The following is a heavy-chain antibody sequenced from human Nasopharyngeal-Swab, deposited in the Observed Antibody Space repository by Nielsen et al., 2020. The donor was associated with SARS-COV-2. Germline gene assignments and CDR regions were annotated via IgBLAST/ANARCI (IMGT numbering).Heavy chain of an antibody. CDR3: AREGEGIGWYFDL. Sequence: GESLKISCAATGFTFSSYGMHWVRRAPGKGLEWVAVIWYDGSNKYYADSVKGRFTISRDNSKNTLYLQMNSLRAEDTAVYYCAREGEGIGWYFDLWGRGTLVTVSS. V-gene: IGHV3-33*01. CDR1: GFTFSSYG. J-gene: IGHJ2*01. CDR2: IWYDGSNK. D-gene: IGHD3-16*01.